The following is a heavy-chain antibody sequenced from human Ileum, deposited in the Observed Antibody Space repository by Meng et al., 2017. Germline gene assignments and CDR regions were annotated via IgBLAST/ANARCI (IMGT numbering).Heavy chain of an antibody. Sequence: QVQLQESGPGLVKPSETLSLTCTVPGGSLSSYYWSWVRQPPGKGLEWIGYIYYKGSTNYNPSLKSRLTMSVDTSKNQFTLKLSSVTAADTAVYYCARREYDSRGYYFDYWGQGTLVTVSS. CDR2: IYYKGST. V-gene: IGHV4-59*08. J-gene: IGHJ4*02. CDR3: ARREYDSRGYYFDY. CDR1: GGSLSSYY. D-gene: IGHD3-22*01.